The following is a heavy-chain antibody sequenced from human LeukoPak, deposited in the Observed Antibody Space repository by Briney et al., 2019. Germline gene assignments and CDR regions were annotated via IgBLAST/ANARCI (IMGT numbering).Heavy chain of an antibody. D-gene: IGHD4-17*01. Sequence: PGGSLRLSCAASGFTFSSYAIQWVRQAPGKGLEWVSYISHTGSNIYYADSAKGRFTISRDNAKKSLYLQMNSLRAEDTAVYYCVRAVTLDYWGQGTLVTVSS. CDR1: GFTFSSYA. J-gene: IGHJ4*02. CDR3: VRAVTLDY. CDR2: ISHTGSNI. V-gene: IGHV3-48*04.